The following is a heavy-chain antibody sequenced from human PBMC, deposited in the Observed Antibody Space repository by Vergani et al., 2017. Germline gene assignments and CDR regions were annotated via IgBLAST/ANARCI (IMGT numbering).Heavy chain of an antibody. J-gene: IGHJ4*02. CDR2: IYSGGST. D-gene: IGHD6-13*01. CDR3: ARVRPRYSSSLPHFDY. CDR1: GFTVSSNY. V-gene: IGHV3-66*02. Sequence: EVQLVESGGVLVQPGGSLRLSCAASGFTVSSNYMSWVRQAPGKGLEWVSVIYSGGSTYYADSVKGRFTISRDNSKNTLYLQMNSLRAEDTAVYYCARVRPRYSSSLPHFDYWGQGTLVTVSS.